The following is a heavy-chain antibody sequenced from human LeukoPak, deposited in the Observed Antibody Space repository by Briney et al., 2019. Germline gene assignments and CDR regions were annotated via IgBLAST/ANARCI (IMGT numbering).Heavy chain of an antibody. CDR1: SFTFSSYV. Sequence: GGSLRLSCGASSFTFSSYVMSWVRQAPGKGLEWVSTVSTTGGSTYYADSVKGRFTISRDNSKNTLYLQMNSLRAEDTAVYYCAKGGVDTAMVFDYWGQGTLVTVSS. J-gene: IGHJ4*02. D-gene: IGHD5-18*01. V-gene: IGHV3-23*01. CDR2: VSTTGGST. CDR3: AKGGVDTAMVFDY.